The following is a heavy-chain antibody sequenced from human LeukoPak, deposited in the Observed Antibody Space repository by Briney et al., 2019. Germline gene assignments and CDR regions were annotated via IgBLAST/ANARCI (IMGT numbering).Heavy chain of an antibody. CDR3: ARGGVGATTYVWFDP. CDR2: INRSGGST. J-gene: IGHJ5*02. CDR1: GYTFTNYY. D-gene: IGHD1-26*01. Sequence: ASVKLSCKASGYTFTNYYIHWVRQAPGQGLECMGIINRSGGSTSYAQKFQGRVTMTRDMSKSTVYMELSSLRSEDTAVYYCARGGVGATTYVWFDPWGQGTLVTVSS. V-gene: IGHV1-46*01.